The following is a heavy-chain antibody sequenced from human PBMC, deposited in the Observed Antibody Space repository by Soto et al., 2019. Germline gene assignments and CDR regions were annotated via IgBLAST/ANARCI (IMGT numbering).Heavy chain of an antibody. CDR3: ARQTFTQILMGTSPFGI. D-gene: IGHD2-15*01. CDR1: GYSFTTYW. Sequence: PGESLKISCTGSGYSFTTYWIGWVRQMPGKGLEWMGIIYPGDSDTKYSPSFQGQVTISADKSINTVYLQWSSLKASDTAMYYCARQTFTQILMGTSPFGIWGQGTMVTVSS. V-gene: IGHV5-51*01. CDR2: IYPGDSDT. J-gene: IGHJ3*02.